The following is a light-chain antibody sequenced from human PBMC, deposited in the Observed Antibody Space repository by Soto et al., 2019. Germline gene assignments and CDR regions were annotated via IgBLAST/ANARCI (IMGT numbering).Light chain of an antibody. CDR2: RNN. V-gene: IGLV1-47*01. CDR1: SSNIGSNY. CDR3: SSYAGTNNYV. Sequence: QSVLTQPPSASGTPGQRVTISCSGSSSNIGSNYVYWYQQLPGTAPKLLIYRNNQRPSGVPDRFSGSKSGTSASLAISGLRGEDEADYYCSSYAGTNNYVFGAGTKLTVL. J-gene: IGLJ1*01.